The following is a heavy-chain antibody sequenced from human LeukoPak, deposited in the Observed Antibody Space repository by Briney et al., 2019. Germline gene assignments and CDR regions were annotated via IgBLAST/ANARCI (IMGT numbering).Heavy chain of an antibody. D-gene: IGHD2-2*01. V-gene: IGHV3-9*01. CDR2: ISWNSGSI. CDR1: GFTFDDYA. CDR3: ARYCSSTSCYLVGMDV. J-gene: IGHJ6*02. Sequence: GGSLRLSCAASGFTFDDYAMHWVRQAPGKGLEWVSGISWNSGSIGYADSVKGRFTISRDNAKNSLYLQMNSLRAEDTAVYYCARYCSSTSCYLVGMDVWGQGTTVTVSS.